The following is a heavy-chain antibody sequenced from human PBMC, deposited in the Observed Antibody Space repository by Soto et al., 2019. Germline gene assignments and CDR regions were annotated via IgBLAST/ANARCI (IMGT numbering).Heavy chain of an antibody. D-gene: IGHD4-17*01. CDR3: ASGPPIDYDDYLERLDY. J-gene: IGHJ4*02. V-gene: IGHV3-33*01. CDR2: IWYDGSDK. Sequence: QVQLVESGGGVVQPGRSLRLSCAASGFTFSSYGMHWVRQAPGKGLEWVAVIWYDGSDKYYADSVKGRFTISRDNSKNTLHLQVNSLRDEDTAVYYCASGPPIDYDDYLERLDYWGQGTLVTVSS. CDR1: GFTFSSYG.